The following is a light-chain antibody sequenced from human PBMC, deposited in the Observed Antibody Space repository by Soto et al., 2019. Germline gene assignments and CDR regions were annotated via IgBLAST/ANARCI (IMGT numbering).Light chain of an antibody. V-gene: IGKV3-15*01. CDR2: GAS. Sequence: EIVMTQSPATLSVSPGERATLSCRASQSVSSNLAWYQKKPGKSPRHRIYGASTRATDKPARISGSVYGTEFTLTINGLQSVDFTVYYCQQYNNWRRPFGQGNKVEIK. CDR1: QSVSSN. CDR3: QQYNNWRRP. J-gene: IGKJ1*01.